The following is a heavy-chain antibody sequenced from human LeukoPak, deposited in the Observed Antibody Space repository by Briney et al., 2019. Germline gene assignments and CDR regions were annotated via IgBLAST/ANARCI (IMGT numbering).Heavy chain of an antibody. J-gene: IGHJ4*02. D-gene: IGHD1-14*01. CDR3: ARPKGGGAPAYFDY. CDR2: IIPIFGTT. CDR1: GDTFSNYA. Sequence: SVKVSCKASGDTFSNYAIGWVRQAPGQGLEWTGAIIPIFGTTNYAQKFQGRVTIIADESTSTAYMELSSLRSEDTAVYYCARPKGGGAPAYFDYWGQGTLVTVSP. V-gene: IGHV1-69*13.